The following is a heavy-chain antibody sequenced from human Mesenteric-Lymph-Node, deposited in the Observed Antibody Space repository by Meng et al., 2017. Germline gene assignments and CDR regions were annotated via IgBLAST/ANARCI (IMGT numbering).Heavy chain of an antibody. D-gene: IGHD5-12*01. CDR2: ISGMGGST. CDR3: AKDLQVVWGGSPFDY. V-gene: IGHV3-23*01. Sequence: SCAASGFTFSSYVMTWVRQAPGKGLEWVSSISGMGGSTYYTDSVKGRFTISRDNSKNTLYLQMNSLRAEDTAVYYCAKDLQVVWGGSPFDYWGQGNLVNVCS. CDR1: GFTFSSYV. J-gene: IGHJ4*02.